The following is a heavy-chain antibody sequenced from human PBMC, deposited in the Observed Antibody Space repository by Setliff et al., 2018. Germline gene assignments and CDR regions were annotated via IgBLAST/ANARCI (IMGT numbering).Heavy chain of an antibody. J-gene: IGHJ4*02. V-gene: IGHV4-34*01. Sequence: SETLSLTCAVYGGSFSGYFWSWIRQSPGRGLEWIGEINDRGSTHYNPSLKSRVTISVDTSKNQFSLNLNSVTAADTAFYYCARGGAWDAHYYDSSGSGGSDYWGQGTLVTVSS. D-gene: IGHD3-22*01. CDR1: GGSFSGYF. CDR2: INDRGST. CDR3: ARGGAWDAHYYDSSGSGGSDY.